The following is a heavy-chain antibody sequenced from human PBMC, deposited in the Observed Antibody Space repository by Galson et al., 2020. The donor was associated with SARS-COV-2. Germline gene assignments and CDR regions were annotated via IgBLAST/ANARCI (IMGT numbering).Heavy chain of an antibody. CDR1: GFAFSSQA. CDR3: AKMSGDYYGWRDP. D-gene: IGHD4-17*01. CDR2: ISASSATT. Sequence: GGSLRLSCAASGFAFSSQAMSWVRQAPGKGLEWVSAISASSATTFYADSVKGRITISRDNSKNTLYLQMNSLRAEDTAIYYGAKMSGDYYGWRDPWGQGTLVTVSS. V-gene: IGHV3-23*01. J-gene: IGHJ5*02.